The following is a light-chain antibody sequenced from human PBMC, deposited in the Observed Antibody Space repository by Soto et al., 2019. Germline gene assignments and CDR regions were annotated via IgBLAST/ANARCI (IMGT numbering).Light chain of an antibody. V-gene: IGKV3-20*01. CDR3: QQYGSLPWT. CDR1: QSVSSSY. Sequence: PGERATLSCRASQSVSSSYLAWYQQKPGQAPRLLIYGASSRATGIPDRFSGSGSGTDFTLTISRLEPEDFAVYYCQQYGSLPWTFGPGTKVEIK. J-gene: IGKJ1*01. CDR2: GAS.